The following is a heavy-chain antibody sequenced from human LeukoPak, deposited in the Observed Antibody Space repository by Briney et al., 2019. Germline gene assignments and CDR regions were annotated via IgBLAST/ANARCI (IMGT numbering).Heavy chain of an antibody. CDR3: ARALGGDYYYYYMDV. V-gene: IGHV4-39*07. J-gene: IGHJ6*03. D-gene: IGHD4-17*01. CDR2: IYHSGST. Sequence: PSETLSLTCSVSGGSISSSGYYWGWIRQPPGKGLEWIGSIYHSGSTYYNPSLKSRVTISVDTSKNQFSLKLSSVTAADTAVYYCARALGGDYYYYYMDVWGKGTTVTVSS. CDR1: GGSISSSGYY.